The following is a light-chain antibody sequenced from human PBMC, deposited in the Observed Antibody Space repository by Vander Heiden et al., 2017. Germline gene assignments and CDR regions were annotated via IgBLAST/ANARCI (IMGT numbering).Light chain of an antibody. CDR2: GNT. J-gene: IGLJ1*01. V-gene: IGLV1-44*01. CDR1: RSNIGNNP. CDR3: AAWDDSLSVYV. Sequence: QSVLTQSPSASGTPAQRPTIPCSGSRSNIGNNPVNWYQQLPGKAPKLLIYGNTQRPSGVPARFSGSKSGTSASLAISGLQSEDEADYYCAAWDDSLSVYVFGTGTKVTLL.